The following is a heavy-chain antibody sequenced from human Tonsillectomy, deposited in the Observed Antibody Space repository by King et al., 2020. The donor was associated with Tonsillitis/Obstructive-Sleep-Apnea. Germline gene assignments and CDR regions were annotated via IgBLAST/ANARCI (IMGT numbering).Heavy chain of an antibody. V-gene: IGHV3-33*01. J-gene: IGHJ3*02. D-gene: IGHD5-24*01. Sequence: VQLVESGGGVVQPGRSLRRSCAAAGFTYSYYAMHSGRQAPCNGLEWVACICYDVSNKDYADAVKGRFTISRDNSKNTLYLQMNSLRADDTAVYYCARKTGYNLGAFDIWGQGTMVTVSS. CDR2: ICYDVSNK. CDR1: GFTYSYYA. CDR3: ARKTGYNLGAFDI.